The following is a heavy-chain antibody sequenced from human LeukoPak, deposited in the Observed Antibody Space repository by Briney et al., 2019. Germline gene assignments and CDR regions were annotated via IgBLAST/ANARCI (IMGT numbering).Heavy chain of an antibody. CDR2: IIPIFGIA. CDR3: ARDRYYYDSSGYHTAFDI. J-gene: IGHJ3*02. V-gene: IGHV1-69*04. CDR1: GGTFSSYA. Sequence: EAPVKVSCKASGGTFSSYAISWVRQAPGQGLEWMGRIIPIFGIANYAQKFQGRVTITADKSTSTAYMELSSLRSEDTAVYYCARDRYYYDSSGYHTAFDIWGQGTMVTVSS. D-gene: IGHD3-22*01.